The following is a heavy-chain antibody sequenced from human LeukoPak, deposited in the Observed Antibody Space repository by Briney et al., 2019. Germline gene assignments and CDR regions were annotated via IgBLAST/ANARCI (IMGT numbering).Heavy chain of an antibody. V-gene: IGHV1-2*02. Sequence: ASVKVSCKASGYTFTGYYMHWVRQAPGQGREWMGWINPNGGGTNYAQKFQGRVTMTRDTSVTTAYMELSRLRSDDTAVYYCARYIAARPFDYWGQGTLVTVSS. CDR1: GYTFTGYY. CDR3: ARYIAARPFDY. J-gene: IGHJ4*02. D-gene: IGHD6-6*01. CDR2: INPNGGGT.